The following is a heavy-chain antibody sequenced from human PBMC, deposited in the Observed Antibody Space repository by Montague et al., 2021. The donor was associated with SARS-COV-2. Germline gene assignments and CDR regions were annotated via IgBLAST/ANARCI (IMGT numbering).Heavy chain of an antibody. D-gene: IGHD2-2*01. CDR1: GGSFSGYY. CDR2: INHSGST. CDR3: TREGYQVLWSGYYYYGMDV. J-gene: IGHJ6*02. V-gene: IGHV4-34*01. Sequence: SETLSLTCAVYGGSFSGYYWSWIHQPPGKGLEWIGEINHSGSTNYNPSLKSRVTISVDTSKNQFSLKLSSVTAADTAVYYCTREGYQVLWSGYYYYGMDVWGQGTTVTVSS.